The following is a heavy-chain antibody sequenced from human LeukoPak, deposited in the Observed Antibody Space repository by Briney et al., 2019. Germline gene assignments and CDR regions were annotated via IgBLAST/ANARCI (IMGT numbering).Heavy chain of an antibody. Sequence: ASVKVSCKASGYTFTGYYTHWVRQAPGQGLEWMGWINPNSGGTNYAQKFQGRVTMTRDTSISTAYMELSRLRSDDTAVYYCARGSVDGYQLLPLARAEYFQHWGQGTLVTVSS. CDR2: INPNSGGT. D-gene: IGHD2-2*01. CDR1: GYTFTGYY. J-gene: IGHJ1*01. CDR3: ARGSVDGYQLLPLARAEYFQH. V-gene: IGHV1-2*02.